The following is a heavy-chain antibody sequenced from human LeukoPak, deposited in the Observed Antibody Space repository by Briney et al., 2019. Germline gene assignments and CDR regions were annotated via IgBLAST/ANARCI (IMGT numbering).Heavy chain of an antibody. CDR1: GFTFSSYA. CDR3: AKDVRYYDFWSGYNYYYYYMDV. D-gene: IGHD3-3*01. J-gene: IGHJ6*03. V-gene: IGHV3-23*01. Sequence: PGGSLRLSCAASGFTFSSYAMSWVRQAPGKGLEWVSAISGSGGSTYYADSVKGRFTISRDNSKNTLYLQMNSLRAEDTAVYYCAKDVRYYDFWSGYNYYYYYMDVWGKGTTVIVSS. CDR2: ISGSGGST.